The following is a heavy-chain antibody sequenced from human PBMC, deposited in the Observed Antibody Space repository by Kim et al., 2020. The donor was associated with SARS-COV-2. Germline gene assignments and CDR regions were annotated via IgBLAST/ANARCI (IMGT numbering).Heavy chain of an antibody. CDR2: IYYSGST. Sequence: SETLSLTCTVSGGSVSSGSYYWSWIRQPPGKGLECIGYIYYSGSTNYNPSLKSRVTISVHTSKNQFSLELSSVTAADTAVYYCARDGGRFYDKPVDYWGQGTLVTVSS. CDR1: GGSVSSGSYY. D-gene: IGHD3-22*01. V-gene: IGHV4-61*01. CDR3: ARDGGRFYDKPVDY. J-gene: IGHJ4*02.